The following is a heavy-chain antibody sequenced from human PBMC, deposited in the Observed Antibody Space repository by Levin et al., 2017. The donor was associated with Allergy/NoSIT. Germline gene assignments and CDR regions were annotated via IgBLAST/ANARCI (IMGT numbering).Heavy chain of an antibody. J-gene: IGHJ4*02. V-gene: IGHV3-23*01. D-gene: IGHD6-13*01. Sequence: GGSLILSCAASGFIFSSYALTWVRQAPGKGLEWVSTISGIGGSIYYADSVKGRVTISRDNSKNTLYLQMNSLRAEDTAVYYCATSSSWYGNDHWGQGTLVTVSS. CDR2: ISGIGGSI. CDR1: GFIFSSYA. CDR3: ATSSSWYGNDH.